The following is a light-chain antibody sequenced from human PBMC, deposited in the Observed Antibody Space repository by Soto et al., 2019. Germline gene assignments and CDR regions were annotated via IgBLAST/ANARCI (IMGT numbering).Light chain of an antibody. CDR2: AAS. Sequence: AIRMTQSPSSFSASTGDRVTITCRASQGISSYLAWYQQKPGKAPKLLIYAASTLQSGVPSRFSGSGSGTDFTLTISWLQSEDFATYYCQQYYTYPQTFCQGTKVEI. CDR1: QGISSY. CDR3: QQYYTYPQT. V-gene: IGKV1-8*01. J-gene: IGKJ1*01.